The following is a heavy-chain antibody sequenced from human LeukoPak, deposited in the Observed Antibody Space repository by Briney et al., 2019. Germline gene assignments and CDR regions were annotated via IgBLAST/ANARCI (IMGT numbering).Heavy chain of an antibody. J-gene: IGHJ2*01. D-gene: IGHD3-16*01. V-gene: IGHV4-59*08. CDR1: GGSTSSDY. CDR3: ARLKLGAYFDL. CDR2: VYNSGDT. Sequence: KPSETLSLTCTVSGGSTSSDYWSWIRQSPGKGLEWVGYVYNSGDTGKNPSLKSRATILLDTSKNQCSLKLTSVSAADTAVYYCARLKLGAYFDLWGRGTLATVSS.